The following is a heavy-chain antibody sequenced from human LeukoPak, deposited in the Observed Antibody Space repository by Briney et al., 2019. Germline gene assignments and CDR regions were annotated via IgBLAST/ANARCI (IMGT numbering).Heavy chain of an antibody. CDR1: GDSVSSNSVA. CDR3: VRGQELAYFDY. V-gene: IGHV6-1*01. Sequence: SQTLSLTCAISGDSVSSNSVAWNWIRQSPSRGLEWLGRTYYRSRWYNEYAVSVKSRITINPDTAKNQFSLQLNSVTPEDTAVYYCVRGQELAYFDYWGQGTLVTVSS. J-gene: IGHJ4*02. CDR2: TYYRSRWYN. D-gene: IGHD6-13*01.